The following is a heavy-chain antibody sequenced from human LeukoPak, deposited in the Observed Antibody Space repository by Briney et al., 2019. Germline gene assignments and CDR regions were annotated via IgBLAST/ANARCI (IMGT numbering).Heavy chain of an antibody. J-gene: IGHJ4*02. CDR1: GFTFSNTW. D-gene: IGHD6-19*01. Sequence: GGSLRLSCAASGFTFSNTWMIWVRQAPGKGLEWVGRTKSKSDGGTTDYAAPVKGRFTISRDNSKNTPYLQMNSLRAEDTAVYYCARVDSGWYYFDYWGQGTLVTVSS. CDR2: TKSKSDGGTT. CDR3: ARVDSGWYYFDY. V-gene: IGHV3-15*01.